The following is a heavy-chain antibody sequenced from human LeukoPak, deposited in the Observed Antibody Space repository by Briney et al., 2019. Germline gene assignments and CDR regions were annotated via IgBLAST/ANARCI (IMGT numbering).Heavy chain of an antibody. J-gene: IGHJ4*02. D-gene: IGHD6-6*01. Sequence: SETLSLTCTVSGGSISSSGYYWGWIRQPPGKGLEWIGSIYYSGSTYYNPSLKSRVTVSVDTSKNQFSLQLNSVTPEDTAVYYCAREYSSSSWDWGQGTLVTVSS. CDR2: IYYSGST. CDR3: AREYSSSSWD. CDR1: GGSISSSGYY. V-gene: IGHV4-39*02.